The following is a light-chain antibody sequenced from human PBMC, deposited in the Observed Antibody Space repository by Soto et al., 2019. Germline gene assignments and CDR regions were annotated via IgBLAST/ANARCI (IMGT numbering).Light chain of an antibody. J-gene: IGLJ1*01. CDR1: SSDVGGYNY. V-gene: IGLV2-14*01. CDR2: GVS. CDR3: SSYTSSITPYV. Sequence: QSALTQPASVSGSPGQSITISCTGTSSDVGGYNYVSWSQQHPGKAPKLVIYGVSSRPSGVSNRFSGSKSGNAAYLTISGLQADDEAEYYCSSYTSSITPYVFGTGTKLTVL.